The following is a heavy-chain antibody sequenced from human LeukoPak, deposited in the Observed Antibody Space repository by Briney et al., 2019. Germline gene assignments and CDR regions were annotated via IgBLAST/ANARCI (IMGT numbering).Heavy chain of an antibody. CDR2: IRYDGSIK. Sequence: GGSLRLSCAASGFTFSSYGMNWVRQAPGKGLGWVAFIRYDGSIKYSADSVKGRFTISRDNSKNTLFLQMNSLRAEDTAVYYCAKDGGWMDPSVLYWYFDLWGRGTLVTVSS. V-gene: IGHV3-30*02. CDR3: AKDGGWMDPSVLYWYFDL. D-gene: IGHD3-16*01. J-gene: IGHJ2*01. CDR1: GFTFSSYG.